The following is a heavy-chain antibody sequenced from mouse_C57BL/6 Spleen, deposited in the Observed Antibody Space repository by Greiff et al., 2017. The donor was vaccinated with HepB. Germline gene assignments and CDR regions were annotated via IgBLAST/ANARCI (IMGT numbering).Heavy chain of an antibody. CDR2: INPNYGTT. Sequence: LVESGPELVKPGASVKISCKASGYSFTDYNMNWVKQSNGKSLEWIGVINPNYGTTSYNQKFKGKATLTVDKSSSTAYMELRSLTSEDTAVYYCARRYYGYEYWYFDVWGTGTTVTVSS. V-gene: IGHV1-39*01. CDR1: GYSFTDYN. D-gene: IGHD2-2*01. CDR3: ARRYYGYEYWYFDV. J-gene: IGHJ1*03.